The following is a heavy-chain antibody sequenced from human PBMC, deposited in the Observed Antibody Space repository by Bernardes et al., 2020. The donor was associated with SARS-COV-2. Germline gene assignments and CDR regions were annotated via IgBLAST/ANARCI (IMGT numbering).Heavy chain of an antibody. Sequence: GGSLRLSCAASGYTFSSFWMHWVRQAPGQGLVWVSRIDNYGRTINYADSVKGRFTISRDNSRNTLYLQMNNLRAEDTAVYYCAIDVAGEHSTWGQGTLVTVSS. D-gene: IGHD3-16*01. CDR2: IDNYGRTI. J-gene: IGHJ5*02. CDR1: GYTFSSFW. V-gene: IGHV3-74*01. CDR3: AIDVAGEHST.